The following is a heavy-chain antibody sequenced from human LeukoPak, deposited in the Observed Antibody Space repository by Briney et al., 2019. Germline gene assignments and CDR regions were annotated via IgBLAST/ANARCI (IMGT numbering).Heavy chain of an antibody. CDR1: GFTFSTYA. J-gene: IGHJ4*02. CDR2: ISGSGGST. Sequence: GGSLRLSCAASGFTFSTYAMSWVRQAPGKGLEWVSLISGSGGSTYYADSVKGRFTISRDNGKNTLSLQMNSLRAEGTALYYCAKERLTTTTFDSWGRETLVTVPS. D-gene: IGHD4-11*01. CDR3: AKERLTTTTFDS. V-gene: IGHV3-23*01.